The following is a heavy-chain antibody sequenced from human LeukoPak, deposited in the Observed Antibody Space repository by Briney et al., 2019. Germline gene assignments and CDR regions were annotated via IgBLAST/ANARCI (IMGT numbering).Heavy chain of an antibody. V-gene: IGHV3-21*01. Sequence: GGSLRLSCAASGFTFSSYSMNWVRQAPGEGLEWVSSISSSSSYIYYADSVKGRFTISRDNAKNSLYLQMNSLRAEDTAVYYCARARDYSNNNWFDPWGQGTLVTVSS. J-gene: IGHJ5*02. CDR3: ARARDYSNNNWFDP. CDR1: GFTFSSYS. D-gene: IGHD4-11*01. CDR2: ISSSSSYI.